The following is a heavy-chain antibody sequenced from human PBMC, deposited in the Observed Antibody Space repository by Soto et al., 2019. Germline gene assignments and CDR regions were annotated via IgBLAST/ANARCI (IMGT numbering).Heavy chain of an antibody. CDR3: AKAYFVWSSEQPYYFDY. V-gene: IGHV3-23*01. J-gene: IGHJ4*02. D-gene: IGHD3-16*01. CDR2: ISGSGGRS. CDR1: GFTFSNYA. Sequence: EVQLLASGGGLVQPGGSLRLSCAASGFTFSNYAMTWVRKGPGKGLEWVSGISGSGGRSYYADSVKGRFTISRDNSKSTLYVQMNSLRAEDTAVYYCAKAYFVWSSEQPYYFDYWGQGTMVTVSS.